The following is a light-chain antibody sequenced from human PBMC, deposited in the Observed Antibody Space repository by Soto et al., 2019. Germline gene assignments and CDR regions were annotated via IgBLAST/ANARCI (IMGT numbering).Light chain of an antibody. CDR1: HHINNY. CDR3: QQYDALPFT. V-gene: IGKV1-33*01. Sequence: DIQMTQSPSSLSASVGDRVTITCQAGHHINNYLNWFQQKPGKPPKLLIYDASKLQTGVPSRFSGSGSGTAFTFTISSLQPEDIATYYCQQYDALPFTFGPGTKVNIK. CDR2: DAS. J-gene: IGKJ3*01.